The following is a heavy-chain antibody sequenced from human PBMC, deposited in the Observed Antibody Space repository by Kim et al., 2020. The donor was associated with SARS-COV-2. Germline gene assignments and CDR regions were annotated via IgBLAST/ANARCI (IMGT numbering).Heavy chain of an antibody. J-gene: IGHJ4*02. V-gene: IGHV4-39*01. CDR1: GRSISSSSYY. Sequence: SETLSLTCTVSGRSISSSSYYWGWIRQPPGKGLEWIGSIYYSGSTYYNPSLKSRVTISVDTSKNQFSLKLSSVTAADTAVYYCARQKAGSGSEVFDYWGQGTLVTVSS. D-gene: IGHD5-12*01. CDR2: IYYSGST. CDR3: ARQKAGSGSEVFDY.